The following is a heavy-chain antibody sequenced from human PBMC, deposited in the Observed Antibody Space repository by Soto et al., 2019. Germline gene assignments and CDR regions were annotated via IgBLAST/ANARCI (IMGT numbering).Heavy chain of an antibody. CDR1: GGSFSSHY. V-gene: IGHV4-34*01. CDR2: INHSGTT. D-gene: IGHD2-15*01. CDR3: VREGYYASSGYYYGMDV. J-gene: IGHJ6*02. Sequence: PSETLSLTCAVYGGSFSSHYWSWIRQSPGKGLEWIGEINHSGTTNYNPSLKSRVTISVDTSKNQFSLNLSFMTAADTAVYYCVREGYYASSGYYYGMDVCRQGTTVTVS.